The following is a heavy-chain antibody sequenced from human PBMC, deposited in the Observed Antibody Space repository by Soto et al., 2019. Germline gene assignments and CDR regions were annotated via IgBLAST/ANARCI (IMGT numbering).Heavy chain of an antibody. CDR3: AHRVLRTVFGLVTTTAIYFDF. V-gene: IGHV2-5*02. J-gene: IGHJ4*02. D-gene: IGHD3-3*01. CDR1: GFSLTTSGVG. Sequence: QITLNESGPTQVKPRQTLTLTCTFSGFSLTTSGVGVGWIRQSPGKAPEWLALIYWDDDKRYSPSLKSRLTITKATCKYQMVLKIANLDPADTATYYCAHRVLRTVFGLVTTTAIYFDFWGQGTPVAVSS. CDR2: IYWDDDK.